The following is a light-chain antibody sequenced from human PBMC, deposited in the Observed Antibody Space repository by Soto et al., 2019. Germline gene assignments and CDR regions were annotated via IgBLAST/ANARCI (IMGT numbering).Light chain of an antibody. CDR3: QQYGASPWT. Sequence: EVELTQSPGTLSLSPGERATLSCRASQSVSSSHLAWYQQKRGQAPRLLIYDTSTRATGIPDRFSGSGSGTDFPLTLSRLEPEDFAVYHCQQYGASPWTFGQGTKVEVK. V-gene: IGKV3-20*01. J-gene: IGKJ1*01. CDR1: QSVSSSH. CDR2: DTS.